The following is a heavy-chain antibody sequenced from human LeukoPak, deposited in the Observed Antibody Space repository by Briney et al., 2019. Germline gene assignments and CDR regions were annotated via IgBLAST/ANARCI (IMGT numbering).Heavy chain of an antibody. Sequence: SETLSLTCTVSGGSISTDASYWAWIRQPPGKGLEWIGSIYYSGSTYYSSSLKSRVTLSVDTSKNQFSLKMSSVTAADTAVFYYARLFSRGWEYHFGLDVWGQGTTVTVS. V-gene: IGHV4-39*01. J-gene: IGHJ6*02. CDR1: GGSISTDASY. D-gene: IGHD6-19*01. CDR2: IYYSGST. CDR3: ARLFSRGWEYHFGLDV.